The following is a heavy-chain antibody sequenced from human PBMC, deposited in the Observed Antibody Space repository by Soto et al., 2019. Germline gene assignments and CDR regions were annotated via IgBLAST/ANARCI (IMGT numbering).Heavy chain of an antibody. CDR3: ASMTTVATAAFDI. CDR2: IYWNDDQ. CDR1: GLSFGTSGVD. J-gene: IGHJ3*02. Sequence: QITLKESGPTLVKPTQTLTLTCTASGLSFGTSGVDVGWIRQPPGKALEWLALIYWNDDQRYSPSLKSSLTITKDTSKNQVVLTITNVDRVDTATYYCASMTTVATAAFDIWGQGIMVTVPS. D-gene: IGHD4-17*01. V-gene: IGHV2-5*01.